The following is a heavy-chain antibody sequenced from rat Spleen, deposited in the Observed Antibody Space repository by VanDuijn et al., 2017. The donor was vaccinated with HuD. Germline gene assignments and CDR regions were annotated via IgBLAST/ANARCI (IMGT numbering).Heavy chain of an antibody. V-gene: IGHV3-1*01. J-gene: IGHJ2*01. D-gene: IGHD1-11*01. CDR3: ARYRDSFGHVGIFDY. CDR1: GYSIPSNY. Sequence: EVQLQESGPGLVKPSQSLSLTCSVTGYSIPSNYWGWIRKFPGNKMEWVGYISYSGSSGYNPSLKSRISITRDTSKNQFFLQLNSVTTEDTATYYCARYRDSFGHVGIFDYWGQGVMVTVSS. CDR2: ISYSGSS.